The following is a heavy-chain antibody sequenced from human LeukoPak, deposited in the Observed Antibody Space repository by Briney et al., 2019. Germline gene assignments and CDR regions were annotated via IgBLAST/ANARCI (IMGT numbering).Heavy chain of an antibody. V-gene: IGHV1-69*01. CDR1: GGTFSSYA. Sequence: SVKVSCKASGGTFSSYAISWVRQAPGQGLDWMGGIIPIFGTANYAQKFQGRVTITADESTSTAYMELSSLRSEGTAVYYCARGEQFLEWLFGYWGQGTLVTVSS. D-gene: IGHD3-3*01. J-gene: IGHJ4*02. CDR3: ARGEQFLEWLFGY. CDR2: IIPIFGTA.